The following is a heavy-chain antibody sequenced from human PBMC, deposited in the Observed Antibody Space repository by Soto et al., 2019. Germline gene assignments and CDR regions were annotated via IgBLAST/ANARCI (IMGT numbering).Heavy chain of an antibody. CDR2: IYPGDSDT. CDR3: ARLSGKPIPSYYYGMDV. J-gene: IGHJ6*02. V-gene: IGHV5-51*01. D-gene: IGHD5-12*01. Sequence: GESLKISCKGSGYSFTSYWIGWVRQMPGKGLEWMGIIYPGDSDTRYSPSFQGQVTISADKSISTAYLQWSSLKASDTAMYYCARLSGKPIPSYYYGMDVWGQGTTVTVSS. CDR1: GYSFTSYW.